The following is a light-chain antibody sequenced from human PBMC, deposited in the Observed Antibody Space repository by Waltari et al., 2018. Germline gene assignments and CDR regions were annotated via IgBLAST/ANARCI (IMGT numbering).Light chain of an antibody. CDR3: SSYTTGSTRYV. CDR1: RSDIGAYNF. V-gene: IGLV2-14*03. CDR2: DVN. Sequence: QSALTQPASVSGSPGQSLTLSCPGTRSDIGAYNFVSWYQKHPGKAPKVMIYDVNNRPSGVSSRFSGSKSGNTASLTISGLQAEDEADYYCSSYTTGSTRYVFGSGTKVTVL. J-gene: IGLJ1*01.